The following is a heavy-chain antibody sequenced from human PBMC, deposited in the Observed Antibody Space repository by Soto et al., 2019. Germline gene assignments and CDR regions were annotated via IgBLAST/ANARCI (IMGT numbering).Heavy chain of an antibody. CDR2: TSYDGSDK. V-gene: IGHV3-30*19. CDR3: ARGGATGGLDV. CDR1: GFTFRSYV. J-gene: IGHJ1*01. Sequence: QVQLVESGGGVVQPGTSLRVSCVGSGFTFRSYVIHWVRQAPGKGLEWVALTSYDGSDKYYGDSVRGRFTISRDNSRNTVDLQRDSLRLEDTALYYCARGGATGGLDVWGQGTLVSVSS. D-gene: IGHD3-16*01.